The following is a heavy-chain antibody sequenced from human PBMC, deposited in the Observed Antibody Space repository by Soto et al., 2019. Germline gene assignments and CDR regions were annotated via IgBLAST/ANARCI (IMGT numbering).Heavy chain of an antibody. Sequence: SVKVSCKASGGTFSSYAINWVRQAPGQGLEWMGGIIPIFGTANYAQKFQARVTITADESTSTGYMELSSLRSEDTAVYYCANPNIGYDGPYFDYWGQGTLVTVSS. D-gene: IGHD5-12*01. CDR2: IIPIFGTA. CDR1: GGTFSSYA. CDR3: ANPNIGYDGPYFDY. J-gene: IGHJ4*01. V-gene: IGHV1-69*13.